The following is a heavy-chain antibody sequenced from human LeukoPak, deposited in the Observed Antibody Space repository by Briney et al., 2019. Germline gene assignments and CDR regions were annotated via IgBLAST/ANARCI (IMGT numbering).Heavy chain of an antibody. CDR3: ARGLFGSKGAAKGNWFDP. CDR1: GGSISSGDYY. J-gene: IGHJ5*02. CDR2: IYYSGST. V-gene: IGHV4-30-4*01. Sequence: SETLSLTCTVSGGSISSGDYYWSWLRQPPGKGLEWLGYIYYSGSTYYNPSLKSRVTISVDTSKNQFSLKLSSVTAADTAVYYCARGLFGSKGAAKGNWFDPWGQGTLVTVSS. D-gene: IGHD1-26*01.